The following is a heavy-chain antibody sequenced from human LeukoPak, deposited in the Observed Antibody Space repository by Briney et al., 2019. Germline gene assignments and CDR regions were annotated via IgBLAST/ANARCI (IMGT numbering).Heavy chain of an antibody. J-gene: IGHJ4*02. Sequence: GGSLRLSCATSGFTFSSYGMSWVRQAPGKGLEWVSAISGSGGSTYYADSVKGRFTISRDNSKNTLYLQMNSLRAEDTAVYYCAKDLSMNYYDSSGYEDWGQGTLVTVSS. CDR1: GFTFSSYG. CDR2: ISGSGGST. D-gene: IGHD3-22*01. V-gene: IGHV3-23*01. CDR3: AKDLSMNYYDSSGYED.